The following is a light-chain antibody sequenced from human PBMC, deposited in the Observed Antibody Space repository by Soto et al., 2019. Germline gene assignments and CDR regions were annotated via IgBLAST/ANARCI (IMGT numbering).Light chain of an antibody. CDR3: CSYAGSYTPVV. V-gene: IGLV2-11*01. Sequence: QSALTQPASVSGSPGQSITISCTGTSSDVGGYNYVSWYQHHPGKAPKLMIYDVSKRPSGVPDRFSGSKSGNTASLTISGLQAEDEADYYCCSYAGSYTPVVFGGGTKLTVL. J-gene: IGLJ2*01. CDR1: SSDVGGYNY. CDR2: DVS.